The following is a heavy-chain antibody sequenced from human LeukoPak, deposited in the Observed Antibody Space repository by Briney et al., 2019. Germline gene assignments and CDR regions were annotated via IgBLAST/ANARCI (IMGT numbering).Heavy chain of an antibody. V-gene: IGHV4-39*01. J-gene: IGHJ4*02. CDR2: IYYSGST. D-gene: IGHD6-6*01. CDR1: GGSISSSSYY. CDR3: ARQLAEYSYYFDY. Sequence: SETLSLTCTVSGGSISSSSYYWGWIRQPPGKGLEWIGSIYYSGSTYYNPSLKSRVTISVDTSKNQFSLKLSSVTAADTAAYYCARQLAEYSYYFDYWGQGTLVTVSS.